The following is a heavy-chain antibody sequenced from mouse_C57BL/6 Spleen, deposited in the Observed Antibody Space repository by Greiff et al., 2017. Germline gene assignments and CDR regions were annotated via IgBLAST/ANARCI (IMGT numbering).Heavy chain of an antibody. Sequence: QVQLQHSGAELVKPGASVKISCKASGYAFSSYWMNWVKQRPGKGLEWIGQIYPGDGDTNYNGKFKGKATLTADKSSSTAYMQHSSLTSEDSAVYFCASNWEGKNFGVWGTGTTVTVSS. CDR2: IYPGDGDT. CDR3: ASNWEGKNFGV. J-gene: IGHJ1*03. V-gene: IGHV1-80*01. D-gene: IGHD4-1*01. CDR1: GYAFSSYW.